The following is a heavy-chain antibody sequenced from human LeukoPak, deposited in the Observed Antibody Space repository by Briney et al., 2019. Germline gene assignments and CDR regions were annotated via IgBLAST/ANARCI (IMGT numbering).Heavy chain of an antibody. D-gene: IGHD6-19*01. CDR3: ARSGIAVAGLGAGVAVLNWFDP. V-gene: IGHV4-59*08. CDR1: GGSISSYY. J-gene: IGHJ5*02. Sequence: PSETLSLTCTVSGGSISSYYWSWIRQPPGKGLEWIGYIYYSGSTSYNPSLKSRVTISVDTSKNRFSLKLSSVTAADTAVYYCARSGIAVAGLGAGVAVLNWFDPWGQGTLVTVSS. CDR2: IYYSGST.